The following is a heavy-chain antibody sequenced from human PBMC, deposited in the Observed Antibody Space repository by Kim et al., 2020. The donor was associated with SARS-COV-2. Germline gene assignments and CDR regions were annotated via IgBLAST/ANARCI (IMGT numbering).Heavy chain of an antibody. D-gene: IGHD3-3*01. CDR2: ISGSGGST. Sequence: GGSLRLSCAASGFTFSSYAMSWVRQAPGKGLEWVSAISGSGGSTYYADSVKGRFTISRDNSKNTLYLQMNSLRAEDTAVYYCAKYGITIFGVVIPNDAFDIWGQGTMVTVSS. CDR1: GFTFSSYA. V-gene: IGHV3-23*01. J-gene: IGHJ3*02. CDR3: AKYGITIFGVVIPNDAFDI.